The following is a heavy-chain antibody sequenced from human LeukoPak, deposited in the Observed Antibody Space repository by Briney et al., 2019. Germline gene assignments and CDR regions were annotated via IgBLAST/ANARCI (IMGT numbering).Heavy chain of an antibody. V-gene: IGHV3-23*01. CDR2: VRGRSEET. CDR3: AKGFGESAYVGSDI. CDR1: GFSFRSFA. J-gene: IGHJ3*02. Sequence: GGSLRLSCTVPGFSFRSFAMSWVRQAPGRGLQWISSVRGRSEETFCADSVKGGFTISRDNSKKTFYLQMNSLRADDTAVYYCAKGFGESAYVGSDIWGQGTTVIVSS. D-gene: IGHD3-10*02.